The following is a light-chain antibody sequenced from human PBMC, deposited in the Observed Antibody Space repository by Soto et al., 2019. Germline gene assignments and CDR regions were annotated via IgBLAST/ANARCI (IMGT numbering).Light chain of an antibody. J-gene: IGKJ1*01. CDR3: QQYNNWPPWT. CDR2: GAS. V-gene: IGKV3-15*01. Sequence: EIVMTQSPATRSVSPGERATLSCRASQSVSSNLAWYQQKPGQAPRLLLYGASTRATGIPARFSGSGSGTEFTLTLSSLQSEDCAVYCCQQYNNWPPWTFGQGTKVDIK. CDR1: QSVSSN.